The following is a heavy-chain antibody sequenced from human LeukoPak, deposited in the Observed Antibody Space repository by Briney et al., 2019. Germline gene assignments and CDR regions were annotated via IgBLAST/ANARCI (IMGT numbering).Heavy chain of an antibody. J-gene: IGHJ5*02. V-gene: IGHV4-4*07. CDR1: GGSISSHY. Sequence: SETLSITCTVSGGSISSHYWSWVRQPAGKGLEWIGRIYSSGSSNYNPSLKSRVTMSVDTSRKQLSLQVRSVTAADTAVYYCARGGRSYDSHGKFDPWGQGTLVTVSS. CDR2: IYSSGSS. D-gene: IGHD5-18*01. CDR3: ARGGRSYDSHGKFDP.